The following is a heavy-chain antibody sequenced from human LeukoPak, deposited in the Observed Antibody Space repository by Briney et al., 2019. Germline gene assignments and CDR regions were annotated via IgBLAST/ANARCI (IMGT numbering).Heavy chain of an antibody. CDR3: ARVSGGGELPDY. D-gene: IGHD1-26*01. CDR2: IGTAGDT. Sequence: GGSLRLSCAASGFTFSSYDMHWVRQATGKGLEWVSAIGTAGDTYYPGSVKGRFTISRENAKNSLYLQMNSQRAGDTAVYYCARVSGGGELPDYWGQGTLVTVSS. CDR1: GFTFSSYD. V-gene: IGHV3-13*01. J-gene: IGHJ4*02.